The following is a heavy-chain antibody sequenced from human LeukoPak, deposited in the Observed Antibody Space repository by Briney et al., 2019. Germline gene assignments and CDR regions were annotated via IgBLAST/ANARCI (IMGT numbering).Heavy chain of an antibody. CDR3: ARDGYSNIPKPDWFDP. D-gene: IGHD5-12*01. V-gene: IGHV3-48*01. Sequence: GGSLRLSCAASGFTFSTYSMNWVRQAPGKGLEWVSYISSTSSTIYYADSVKGRFTISRDNAKNSLYLQMNSLRGEDTAVYYCARDGYSNIPKPDWFDPWGQGTLVTVSS. CDR1: GFTFSTYS. CDR2: ISSTSSTI. J-gene: IGHJ5*02.